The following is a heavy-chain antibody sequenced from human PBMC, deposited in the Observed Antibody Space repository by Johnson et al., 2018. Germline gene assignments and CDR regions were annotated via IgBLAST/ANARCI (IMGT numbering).Heavy chain of an antibody. D-gene: IGHD4-17*01. V-gene: IGHV3-30*04. J-gene: IGHJ6*02. CDR1: GFTFSSYA. Sequence: QVQLVESGGGVVQPGRSLRLSCAASGFTFSSYAMHWVRQAPGKGLEWVAVISYDGSNKYYADSVKGRFTNSRDNSMNTLYLEMNSLRAEDTAVYYCAKEAVTTGRYYYYYGMDVWGQGTTVTVSS. CDR3: AKEAVTTGRYYYYYGMDV. CDR2: ISYDGSNK.